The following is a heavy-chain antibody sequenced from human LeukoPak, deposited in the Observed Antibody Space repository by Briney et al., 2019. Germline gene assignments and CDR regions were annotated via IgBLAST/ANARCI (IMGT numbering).Heavy chain of an antibody. CDR1: GGSISSGGYS. CDR2: IYHSGST. Sequence: SETLSLTCAVSGGSISSGGYSWSWIRQPPGKGLVWIGYIYHSGSTYYNPSLKSRVTISVDRSKNQFSLKLSSVTAADTAVYYCARGALLSSWFDPWGQGTLVTVSS. CDR3: ARGALLSSWFDP. V-gene: IGHV4-30-2*01. D-gene: IGHD3-10*01. J-gene: IGHJ5*02.